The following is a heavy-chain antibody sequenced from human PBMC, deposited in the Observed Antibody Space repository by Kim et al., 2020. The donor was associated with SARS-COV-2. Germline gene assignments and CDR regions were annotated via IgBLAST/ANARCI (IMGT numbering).Heavy chain of an antibody. D-gene: IGHD4-17*01. V-gene: IGHV3-30*18. J-gene: IGHJ6*02. CDR3: AKSTTVTNYYGMDV. CDR2: ISYDGSNK. CDR1: GFTFSSYG. Sequence: GGSLRLSCAASGFTFSSYGMHWVRQAPGKGLEWVAVISYDGSNKYYADSVKGRFTISRDNSKNTLYLQMNSLRAEDTAVYYCAKSTTVTNYYGMDVWGQGTTVTVSS.